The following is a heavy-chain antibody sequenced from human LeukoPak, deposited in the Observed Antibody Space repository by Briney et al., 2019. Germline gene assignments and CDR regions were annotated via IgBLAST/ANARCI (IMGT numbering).Heavy chain of an antibody. Sequence: ASVKVSCKASGYTFTGYYMRWVRQAPGQGLEWMGRINPNSGGTNYAQKFQGRVTMTRDTSISTAYMELSRLRSDDTAVYCCARAVVVTAPLDYWSQGTLVTVSS. V-gene: IGHV1-2*06. CDR3: ARAVVVTAPLDY. J-gene: IGHJ4*02. CDR1: GYTFTGYY. D-gene: IGHD2-21*02. CDR2: INPNSGGT.